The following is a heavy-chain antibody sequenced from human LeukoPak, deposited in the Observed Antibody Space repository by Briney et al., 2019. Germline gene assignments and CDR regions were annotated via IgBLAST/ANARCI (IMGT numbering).Heavy chain of an antibody. D-gene: IGHD1-1*01. CDR3: ARYVPVRTGTTRASFDY. V-gene: IGHV4-39*01. CDR1: GGSISSSYY. J-gene: IGHJ4*02. Sequence: SETLSLTCTVSGGSISSSYYWGWIRQPPGKGLEWIGSVYSSGSTYYNPSLKSRVTISVDTSKSQFSLNLRSVTAADTAVYYCARYVPVRTGTTRASFDYWGQGTLVTVSS. CDR2: VYSSGST.